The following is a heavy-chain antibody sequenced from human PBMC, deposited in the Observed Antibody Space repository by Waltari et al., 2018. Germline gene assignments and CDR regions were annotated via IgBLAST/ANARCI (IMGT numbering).Heavy chain of an antibody. CDR2: VEPEDGET. Sequence: VQLVESGGGVVQPGRSLRLSCAASGFTFTDYYMHWVQQAPGKGLGWMGRVEPEDGETIYAEKFQGRVTITRKTSISTAYMELSSLRSEDTAVYYCARVFNKLEPWFDPWGQGTLVTVSS. CDR3: ARVFNKLEPWFDP. J-gene: IGHJ5*02. D-gene: IGHD1-1*01. V-gene: IGHV1-69-2*01. CDR1: GFTFTDYY.